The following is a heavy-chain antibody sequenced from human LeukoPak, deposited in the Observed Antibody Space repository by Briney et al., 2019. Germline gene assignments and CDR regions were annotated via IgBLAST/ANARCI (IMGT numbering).Heavy chain of an antibody. CDR2: ISSSGTTM. D-gene: IGHD3-10*01. V-gene: IGHV3-11*01. CDR3: AKGHTYGMI. CDR1: GFTFSDYY. Sequence: GGSLRLSCAASGFTFSDYYMSWIRQTPGKGLEWLSYISSSGTTMEYAKSVKGRFTISRDNAKDSLYLQMNSLEVEGTAVYYCAKGHTYGMIWGQGTLVSVSS. J-gene: IGHJ4*02.